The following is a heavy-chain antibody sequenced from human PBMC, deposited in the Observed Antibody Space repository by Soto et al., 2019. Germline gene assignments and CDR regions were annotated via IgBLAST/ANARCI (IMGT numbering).Heavy chain of an antibody. CDR3: ARDQYYDILTGYYVYWYFDI. CDR1: GGTFSSYA. Sequence: SVKVSCKASGGTFSSYAISWVRQAPGQGLEWMGGIIPIFGTANYAQKFQGRVTITADESTSTAYMGLSSLRSEDTAVYYCARDQYYDILTGYYVYWYFDIWGRGTLVTVSS. CDR2: IIPIFGTA. J-gene: IGHJ2*01. V-gene: IGHV1-69*13. D-gene: IGHD3-9*01.